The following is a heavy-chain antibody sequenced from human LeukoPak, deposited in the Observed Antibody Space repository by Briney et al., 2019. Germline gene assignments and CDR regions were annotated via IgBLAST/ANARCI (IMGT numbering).Heavy chain of an antibody. V-gene: IGHV1-69*13. CDR3: AIALDFWSGVLYYFDY. J-gene: IGHJ4*02. CDR1: GYTLTSYY. Sequence: GASVKVSCKASGYTLTSYYLHWVRQAPGQGLEWMGGIIPIFGTANYAQKFQGRVTISADESTSTAYMELSSLRSEDTAVYYCAIALDFWSGVLYYFDYWGQGTLVTVSS. CDR2: IIPIFGTA. D-gene: IGHD3-3*01.